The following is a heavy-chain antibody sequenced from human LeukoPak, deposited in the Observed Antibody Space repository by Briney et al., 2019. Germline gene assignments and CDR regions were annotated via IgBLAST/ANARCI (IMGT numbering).Heavy chain of an antibody. CDR3: AKASYYYDSSGYYFSY. CDR2: ISYDGSNK. CDR1: GFTFSSYG. J-gene: IGHJ4*02. D-gene: IGHD3-22*01. Sequence: GRSLRLSCAASGFTFSSYGMHWVRQAPGKGLEWVAVISYDGSNKYYADSVKGRFTISRDNSKNTPYLQMNSLRAEDTAVYYCAKASYYYDSSGYYFSYWGQGTLVTVSS. V-gene: IGHV3-30*18.